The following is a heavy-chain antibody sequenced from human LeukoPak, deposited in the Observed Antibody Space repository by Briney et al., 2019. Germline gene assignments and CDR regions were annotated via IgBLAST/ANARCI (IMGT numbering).Heavy chain of an antibody. V-gene: IGHV4-61*02. CDR1: GGSISSGSYY. CDR3: TRGSIAYYYMDV. Sequence: SETLSLTCTVSGGSISSGSYYWSWIPQPAGKGLEWIGRIYTSGSTNYNPSLKSRVTISLDTSKNQFSLKLSSVTAADTAVYYCTRGSIAYYYMDVWGKGTTVTISS. J-gene: IGHJ6*03. D-gene: IGHD3-22*01. CDR2: IYTSGST.